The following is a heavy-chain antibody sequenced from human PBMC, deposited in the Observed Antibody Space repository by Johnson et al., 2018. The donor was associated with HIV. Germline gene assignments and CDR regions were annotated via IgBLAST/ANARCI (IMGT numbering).Heavy chain of an antibody. CDR1: GFTVSSNY. CDR2: IYSGGST. V-gene: IGHV3-66*03. D-gene: IGHD6-6*01. Sequence: VQLVESGGGLIQPGGSLRLSCAASGFTVSSNYMSWVRQAPGKGLEWVSVIYSGGSTYYADSVKGRFTISRDNSKNTLYLQMNSLRAEDTAVYYCAKGIAAPNDAFDIWGQGTMVTVSS. CDR3: AKGIAAPNDAFDI. J-gene: IGHJ3*02.